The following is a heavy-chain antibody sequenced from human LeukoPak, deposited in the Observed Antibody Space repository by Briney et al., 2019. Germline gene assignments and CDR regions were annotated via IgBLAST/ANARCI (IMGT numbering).Heavy chain of an antibody. D-gene: IGHD3-3*01. CDR2: IHTSGGT. CDR3: AREHRPGVRFLEPFDS. CDR1: GGPISSFY. Sequence: PSETLSLTCTVSGGPISSFYWSWIRQPAGKELEWIGRIHTSGGTNYNPSFKSRVTMSVDTTKNQFSLKVSSVTAADTAVYYCAREHRPGVRFLEPFDSWGQGTLVTVSS. J-gene: IGHJ4*02. V-gene: IGHV4-4*07.